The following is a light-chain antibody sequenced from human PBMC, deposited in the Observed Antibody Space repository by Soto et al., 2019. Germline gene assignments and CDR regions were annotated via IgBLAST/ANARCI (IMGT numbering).Light chain of an antibody. CDR1: QSISSY. CDR3: QQSYSTVT. CDR2: AAS. Sequence: DIQMTQSPSSLSASVGDRVIITCRASQSISSYLNWYQQKPGKAPKLLIYAASSLQSGVPSRFSGSGSGTDFTLTISSLQPEDFATYYCQQSYSTVTFGQGTKVDIK. V-gene: IGKV1-39*01. J-gene: IGKJ1*01.